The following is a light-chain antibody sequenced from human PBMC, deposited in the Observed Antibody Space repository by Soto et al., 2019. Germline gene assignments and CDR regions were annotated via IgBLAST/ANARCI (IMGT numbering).Light chain of an antibody. J-gene: IGKJ2*01. CDR1: QSVSSN. CDR2: AAS. V-gene: IGKV3-15*01. Sequence: EVVMTQSPATLSVSPGERVTLSCRASQSVSSNLAWYQQIPGQAPRLLIYAASTRATGIPARFSGSGSGTEFSLTISSLQSEDFAVYYCQQYNNWPPHTFGQGTKLGIK. CDR3: QQYNNWPPHT.